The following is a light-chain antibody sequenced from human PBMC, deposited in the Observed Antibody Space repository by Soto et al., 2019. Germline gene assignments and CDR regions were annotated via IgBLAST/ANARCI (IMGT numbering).Light chain of an antibody. J-gene: IGKJ4*01. V-gene: IGKV3-20*01. Sequence: IVLTQSPGTLSLSPGERATLSCRASQTVSSNFLAWYQEKPGQGPRLLIYGESTRATGIPDRFSGSGSGTDFTLTISRLDPEDFAVYYCRQYGRSLEFAVGGGTKVDIK. CDR1: QTVSSNF. CDR2: GES. CDR3: RQYGRSLEFA.